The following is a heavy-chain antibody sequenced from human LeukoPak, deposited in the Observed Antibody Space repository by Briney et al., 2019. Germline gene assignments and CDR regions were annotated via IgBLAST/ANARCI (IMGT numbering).Heavy chain of an antibody. D-gene: IGHD2-15*01. Sequence: GGSLRLSCAASGFTFSGSAMHWVRQASGKGLEWVGRIRSKANSYATAYAASVKGRFTISRDDSKNTAYLQMNSLKTEDTAVYYCTRRYCSGGSCYSDYWGQGTLVTVSS. V-gene: IGHV3-73*01. CDR2: IRSKANSYAT. CDR3: TRRYCSGGSCYSDY. J-gene: IGHJ4*02. CDR1: GFTFSGSA.